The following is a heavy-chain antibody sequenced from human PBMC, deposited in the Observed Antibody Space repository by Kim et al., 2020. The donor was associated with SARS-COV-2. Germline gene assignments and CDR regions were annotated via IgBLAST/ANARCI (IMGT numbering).Heavy chain of an antibody. D-gene: IGHD3-9*01. CDR1: GFAFTTFG. CDR3: VKDLGYFHDAF. V-gene: IGHV3-30*18. Sequence: GGSLRLSCAASGFAFTTFGMHWVRQTPGKGLEWVAGISYDGTKKFYGDSVKGRFTVSRNNSNTTLSLQMNTLRAEDTALYYCVKDLGYFHDAF. J-gene: IGHJ3*01. CDR2: ISYDGTKK.